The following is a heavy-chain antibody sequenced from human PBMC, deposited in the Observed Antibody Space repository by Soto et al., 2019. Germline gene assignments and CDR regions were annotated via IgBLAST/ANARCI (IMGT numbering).Heavy chain of an antibody. CDR2: IWYDGSNK. D-gene: IGHD3-10*01. V-gene: IGHV3-33*01. CDR1: GFTFSSYG. Sequence: PGGSLRLSCAASGFTFSSYGIHWVRQAPGKGLEWVAVIWYDGSNKYYVDSVKGRFTIARDNSKNTVYLQMNSLRGEDTAVYYCARDRTGWFGELLPYYWGQGTLVTVSS. CDR3: ARDRTGWFGELLPYY. J-gene: IGHJ4*02.